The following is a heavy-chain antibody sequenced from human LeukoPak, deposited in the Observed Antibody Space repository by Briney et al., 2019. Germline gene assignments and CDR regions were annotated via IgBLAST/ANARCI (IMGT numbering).Heavy chain of an antibody. V-gene: IGHV4-34*01. J-gene: IGHJ5*02. CDR2: INHSGST. Sequence: SETLSLTCAIYGGSFSGYYWSWIRQPPGKGLEWIGEINHSGSTNYNPSLKSRVTISVDTSKKQFSLKLSSVTAADTAVYYCARRESPRRRYCSGGSCYSNWFDPWGQGTLVTVSS. CDR3: ARRESPRRRYCSGGSCYSNWFDP. CDR1: GGSFSGYY. D-gene: IGHD2-15*01.